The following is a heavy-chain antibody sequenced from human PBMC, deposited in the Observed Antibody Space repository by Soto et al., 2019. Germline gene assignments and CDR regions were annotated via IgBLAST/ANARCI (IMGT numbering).Heavy chain of an antibody. J-gene: IGHJ6*02. D-gene: IGHD6-19*01. CDR3: AKVGAVAGADYYYGMDV. CDR2: ISGSGGST. V-gene: IGHV3-23*01. Sequence: GGSLRLSCAASGFTFSSDAMSWVRQAPGKGLEWVSAISGSGGSTYYADSVKGRFTLSTDNSKNTLYLQMNSLRAEDTAVYYCAKVGAVAGADYYYGMDVWGQGTTVTVSS. CDR1: GFTFSSDA.